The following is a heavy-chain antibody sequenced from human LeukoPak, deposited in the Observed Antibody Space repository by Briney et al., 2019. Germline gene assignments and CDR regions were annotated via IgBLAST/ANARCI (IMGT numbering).Heavy chain of an antibody. CDR3: ATPRIAATGTVY. CDR2: IYYSGST. D-gene: IGHD6-13*01. CDR1: GGSISSYY. Sequence: SETLSLTCTVSGGSISSYYWSWIRQPPGKGLEWIGYIYYSGSTNYNPSLKSRVTISVDTSKNQFSLKLSSVTAADTAVYYCATPRIAATGTVYWGQGTLVTVSS. J-gene: IGHJ4*02. V-gene: IGHV4-59*01.